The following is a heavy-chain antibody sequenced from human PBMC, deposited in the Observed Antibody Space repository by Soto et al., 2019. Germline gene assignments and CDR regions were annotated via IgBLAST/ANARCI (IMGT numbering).Heavy chain of an antibody. CDR1: GGSITSYH. J-gene: IGHJ4*01. V-gene: IGHV4-59*01. CDR3: ARMSLFYFFDS. Sequence: SETLSLTCVVSGGSITSYHWSWIRQPPGKGLECIGYIYHSGITNYNPSLKSRVTISLDTSKNQFSLRLSSVTAADTAVYYCARMSLFYFFDSWGQGTLVTVSS. CDR2: IYHSGIT. D-gene: IGHD3-9*01.